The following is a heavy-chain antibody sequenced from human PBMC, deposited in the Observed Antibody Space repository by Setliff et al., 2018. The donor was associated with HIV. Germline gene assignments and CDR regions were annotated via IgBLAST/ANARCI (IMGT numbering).Heavy chain of an antibody. D-gene: IGHD3-10*01. CDR3: ARGKGVGGVVITGGLDV. J-gene: IGHJ6*04. CDR1: GHTFTNVD. V-gene: IGHV1-8*01. Sequence: ASVKVSCKASGHTFTNVDIHWLRRATGQGLEWMGWMNPNTGVSGYALKFQARVTMTRDTSISTAYTELSSLTSEDTAVYYCARGKGVGGVVITGGLDVWGKGTTVTVSS. CDR2: MNPNTGVS.